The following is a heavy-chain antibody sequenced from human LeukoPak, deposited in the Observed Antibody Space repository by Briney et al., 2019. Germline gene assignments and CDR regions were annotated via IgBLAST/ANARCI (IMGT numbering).Heavy chain of an antibody. J-gene: IGHJ3*02. V-gene: IGHV3-21*01. D-gene: IGHD5-12*01. CDR2: IGRSSSYI. Sequence: PGGSLRLSCAASGFTFSIYSMSWVRQAPGKGLEWVSSIGRSSSYIYSADSVKGRFTLSRDNAKNSLYLQMNSLRDEDTAVYYCARAYSDYVTAFDIWGQGTMVTVFS. CDR1: GFTFSIYS. CDR3: ARAYSDYVTAFDI.